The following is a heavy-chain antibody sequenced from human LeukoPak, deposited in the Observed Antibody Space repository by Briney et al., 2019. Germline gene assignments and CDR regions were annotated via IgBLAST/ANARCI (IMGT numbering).Heavy chain of an antibody. Sequence: SETLSLTCTVSGGSISNYYWSWIRQPPGKGLECIGYIYYSGSTNYNPSLKSRVTISVDTSKNQFSLKLSSVTATDTAVYCCARHGGYSSPYLHWGQGTLVTVSS. V-gene: IGHV4-59*08. J-gene: IGHJ1*01. CDR2: IYYSGST. CDR1: GGSISNYY. D-gene: IGHD6-13*01. CDR3: ARHGGYSSPYLH.